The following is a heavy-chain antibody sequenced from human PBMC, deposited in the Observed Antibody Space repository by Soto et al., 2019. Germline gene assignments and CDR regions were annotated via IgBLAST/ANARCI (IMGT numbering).Heavy chain of an antibody. CDR1: GFTFRDYA. V-gene: IGHV3-23*01. CDR2: ISGSGDSA. D-gene: IGHD6-19*01. CDR3: GKERRGSGWSVCNF. Sequence: VQLLESGGGLVQPGGYLRLSCAASGFTFRDYAMSWVRQAPGKGLEWFSDISGSGDSARHEDSVKCRFTISRDNSKNTLYLQMNSLRVDDTAVYYCGKERRGSGWSVCNFWGQGTLVTVSS. J-gene: IGHJ4*02.